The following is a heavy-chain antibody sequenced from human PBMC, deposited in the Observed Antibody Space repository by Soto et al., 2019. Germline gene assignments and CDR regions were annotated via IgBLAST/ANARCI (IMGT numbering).Heavy chain of an antibody. CDR2: IYYSGTT. Sequence: SETLSLTCTVSVCSISSSSYYWGWIRQPPGKGLQWIGSIYYSGTTYYNPSLKSRVTVFVDTSKNQFSLKLSSVTAADTAVYYCARLGRTTLRYYYMDVWGKGTTVTVSS. CDR3: ARLGRTTLRYYYMDV. CDR1: VCSISSSSYY. D-gene: IGHD1-1*01. J-gene: IGHJ6*03. V-gene: IGHV4-39*01.